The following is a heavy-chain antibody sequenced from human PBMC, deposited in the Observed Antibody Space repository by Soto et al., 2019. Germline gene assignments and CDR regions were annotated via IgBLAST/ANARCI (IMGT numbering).Heavy chain of an antibody. CDR3: ARLPGVRVVFDGFNV. Sequence: PGESLKISCKGSGYSFTSYWIGWVRQMPGKGLEWMGIIYPGDSDTRYSPSFQGQVTISADKSISTAYLQWSSPKASDTAMYYCARLPGVRVVFDGFNVWGQGTMVTVSS. CDR2: IYPGDSDT. D-gene: IGHD3-10*01. J-gene: IGHJ3*01. CDR1: GYSFTSYW. V-gene: IGHV5-51*01.